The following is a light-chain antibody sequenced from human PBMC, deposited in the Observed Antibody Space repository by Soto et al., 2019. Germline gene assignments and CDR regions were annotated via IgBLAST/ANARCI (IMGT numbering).Light chain of an antibody. J-gene: IGLJ3*02. V-gene: IGLV1-51*01. CDR3: GTWDSSLSAGV. CDR2: DNN. Sequence: QSVLTQPPSVSAAPGQKVTISCSGSSSNIGSNYVSWYQQLPGTAPKLLICDNNKRPSGIPDRFSGSKSGTSATLGITGLQTGDEADYYCGTWDSSLSAGVFGGGTQLTV. CDR1: SSNIGSNY.